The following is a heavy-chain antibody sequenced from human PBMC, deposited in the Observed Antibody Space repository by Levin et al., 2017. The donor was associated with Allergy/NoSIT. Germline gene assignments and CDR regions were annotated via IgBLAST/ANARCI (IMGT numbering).Heavy chain of an antibody. CDR1: GFRFNDYT. CDR2: ISWDGGRT. D-gene: IGHD1-14*01. V-gene: IGHV3-43*01. CDR3: AKNRAITQRVTQFDY. J-gene: IGHJ4*02. Sequence: QPGGSLRLSCAASGFRFNDYTMHWVRQAPGKGLEWVSLISWDGGRTYYADSVKGRFTISRDNSKNSLYLQMNSLRTEDTALYYCAKNRAITQRVTQFDYWGQGTLVTVSS.